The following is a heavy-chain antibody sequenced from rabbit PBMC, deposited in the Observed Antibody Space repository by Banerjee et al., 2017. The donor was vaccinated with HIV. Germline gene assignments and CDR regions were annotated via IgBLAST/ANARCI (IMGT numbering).Heavy chain of an antibody. CDR1: GFSFSSSYY. CDR2: IYAGSSTST. J-gene: IGHJ4*01. D-gene: IGHD1-1*01. CDR3: ATSASSSGAWNPYFNL. Sequence: QEQLEESGGDLVKPEGSLTLTCTASGFSFSSSYYMCWVRQAPGKGLEWIACIYAGSSTSTYYASWAKGRFTISRTSSTTVTLQMTSLTAADTATYFCATSASSSGAWNPYFNLWGQGTLVTVS. V-gene: IGHV1S45*01.